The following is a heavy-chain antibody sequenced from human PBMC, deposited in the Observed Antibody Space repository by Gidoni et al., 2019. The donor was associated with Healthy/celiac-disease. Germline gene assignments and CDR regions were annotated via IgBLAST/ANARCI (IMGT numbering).Heavy chain of an antibody. J-gene: IGHJ6*02. V-gene: IGHV3-21*01. CDR1: GFTFSSYS. CDR2: ISSSSSYI. CDR3: ARDRWPDGHIVVVTATPGYGMDV. D-gene: IGHD2-21*02. Sequence: EVQLVESGGGLVKPGGSLRLSCAASGFTFSSYSMNWVRQAPGKGLEWGSSISSSSSYIYYADSVKGRFTISRDNAKNSLYLQMNSLRAEDTAVYYCARDRWPDGHIVVVTATPGYGMDVWGQGTTVTVSS.